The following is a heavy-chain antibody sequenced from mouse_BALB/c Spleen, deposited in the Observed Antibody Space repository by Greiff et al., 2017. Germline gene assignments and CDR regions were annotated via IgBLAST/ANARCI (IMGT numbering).Heavy chain of an antibody. D-gene: IGHD2-3*01. J-gene: IGHJ2*01. V-gene: IGHV5-6*01. Sequence: EVKLVESGGDLVKPGGSLKLSCAASGFTFSSYGMSWVRQTPDKRLEWVATISSGGSYTYYPDSVKGRFTISRDNAKNTLYLQMSSLKSEDTAIYYCARQIYDGYYDYWGQGTTLTVSS. CDR1: GFTFSSYG. CDR2: ISSGGSYT. CDR3: ARQIYDGYYDY.